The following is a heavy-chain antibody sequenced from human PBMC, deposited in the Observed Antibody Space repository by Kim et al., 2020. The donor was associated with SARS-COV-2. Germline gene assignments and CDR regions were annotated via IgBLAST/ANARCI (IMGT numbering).Heavy chain of an antibody. Sequence: ASVKVSCKASGYTFTSYGISWVRQAPGQGLEWMGWISAYNGNTNYAQKLQGRVTMTADTSTSTAYMELRSLRSDDTAVYYCARAYYDSSGYTLSGPGLAGAAAGWGQGTLVTVSS. CDR2: ISAYNGNT. J-gene: IGHJ4*02. CDR3: ARAYYDSSGYTLSGPGLAGAAAG. CDR1: GYTFTSYG. D-gene: IGHD3-22*01. V-gene: IGHV1-18*01.